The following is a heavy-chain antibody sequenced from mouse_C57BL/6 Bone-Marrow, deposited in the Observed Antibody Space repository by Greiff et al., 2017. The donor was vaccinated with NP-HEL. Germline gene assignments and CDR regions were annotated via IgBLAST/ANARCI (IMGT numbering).Heavy chain of an antibody. CDR1: GYTFTSYW. CDR2: IDPSDSYT. CDR3: ARFSGSSSSWFAY. D-gene: IGHD1-1*01. J-gene: IGHJ3*01. Sequence: VQLQQPGAELVMPGASVKLSCKASGYTFTSYWMHWVKQRPGQGLEWIGEIDPSDSYTNSNQKFKGQSTLTVDKSSSTAYMQLSSLTSEDSAVYYCARFSGSSSSWFAYWGQGTLVTVSA. V-gene: IGHV1-69*01.